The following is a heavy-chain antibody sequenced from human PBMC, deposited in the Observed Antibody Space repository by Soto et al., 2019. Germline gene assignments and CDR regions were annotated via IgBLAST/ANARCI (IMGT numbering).Heavy chain of an antibody. Sequence: EASVKVSCKASGGTFSSYTISWVRQAPGQGLEWMGRIIPILGIANYAQKFQGRVTITADKSTSTAYMELSSLRSEDTAVYYCARGSSSGSYGQRRFDPWGQGTLVTVSS. CDR2: IIPILGIA. CDR3: ARGSSSGSYGQRRFDP. CDR1: GGTFSSYT. V-gene: IGHV1-69*02. J-gene: IGHJ5*02. D-gene: IGHD6-25*01.